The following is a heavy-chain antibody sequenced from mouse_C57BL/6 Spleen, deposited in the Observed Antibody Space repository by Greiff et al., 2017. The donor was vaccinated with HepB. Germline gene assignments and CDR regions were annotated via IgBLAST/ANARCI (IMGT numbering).Heavy chain of an antibody. V-gene: IGHV8-12*01. CDR2: IYWDDDK. D-gene: IGHD1-1*01. J-gene: IGHJ1*03. Sequence: QVTLKESGPGILQSSQTLSLTCSFSGFSLSTSGMGVSWIRQPSGKGLEWLAHIYWDDDKRYNPSLKSRLTISKDTSRNQVFLKITSVDTADTATYYCARTLFITTVVAHWYFDVWGTGTTVTVSS. CDR1: GFSLSTSGMG. CDR3: ARTLFITTVVAHWYFDV.